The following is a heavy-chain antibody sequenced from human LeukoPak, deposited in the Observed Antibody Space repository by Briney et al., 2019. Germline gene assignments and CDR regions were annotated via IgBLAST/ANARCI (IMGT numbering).Heavy chain of an antibody. CDR1: GGTFSSYA. Sequence: GASVKVSCKASGGTFSSYAISWVRQAPVQGLEWMGGIIPIFVAANYTQTFQGRVTITADESTSTAYMELSSLTSEDTAVYYCARVPPQSRTNGVFAYYYYGMDVWGQGTTVTVSS. V-gene: IGHV1-69*13. J-gene: IGHJ6*02. CDR2: IIPIFVAA. D-gene: IGHD2-8*01. CDR3: ARVPPQSRTNGVFAYYYYGMDV.